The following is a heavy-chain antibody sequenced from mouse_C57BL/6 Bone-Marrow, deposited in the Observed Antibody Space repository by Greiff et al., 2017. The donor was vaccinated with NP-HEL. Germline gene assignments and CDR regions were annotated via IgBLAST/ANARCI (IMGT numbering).Heavy chain of an antibody. CDR2: ISYDGSN. Sequence: EVKLMESGPGLVKPSQSLSLTCSVTGYSITSGYYWNWIRQFPGNKLEWMGYISYDGSNNYNPTLKNRISITRDTSKNQFFLKLNSVTTEDTATYYCARGGITTDPYYAMDYWGQGTSVTVSS. CDR1: GYSITSGYY. CDR3: ARGGITTDPYYAMDY. J-gene: IGHJ4*01. D-gene: IGHD2-4*01. V-gene: IGHV3-6*01.